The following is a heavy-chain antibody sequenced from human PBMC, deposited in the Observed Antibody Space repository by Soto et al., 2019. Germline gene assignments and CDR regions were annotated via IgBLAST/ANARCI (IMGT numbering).Heavy chain of an antibody. CDR1: GISISTYA. V-gene: IGHV3-30*03. J-gene: IGHJ6*02. CDR3: AGRQQNYYYYGMDV. Sequence: QVQLVESGGGVVQPGRSLTVSCAASGISISTYAMHWVRQAPGKGLEWVAVISQDGSAKYYADSVKGRFTISRDNPKNALFLQMNILGADDTAVYYCAGRQQNYYYYGMDVWGQGTTVTVSS. D-gene: IGHD6-13*01. CDR2: ISQDGSAK.